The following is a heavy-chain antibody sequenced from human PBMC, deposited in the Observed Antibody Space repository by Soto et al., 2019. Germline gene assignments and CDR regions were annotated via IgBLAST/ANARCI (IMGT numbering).Heavy chain of an antibody. J-gene: IGHJ6*02. Sequence: QVQLVQSGAEVKKPGASVKVSCKASGYTFTDYYIHWVRQAPVQGLEWMGWISPNSGGTNYAQKFQGRVTLTRDTSISTAYMELSSLRSDDTAVYYCARERVVAAYYYYGMDVWGQGTTVTVSS. D-gene: IGHD2-15*01. CDR2: ISPNSGGT. CDR1: GYTFTDYY. CDR3: ARERVVAAYYYYGMDV. V-gene: IGHV1-2*02.